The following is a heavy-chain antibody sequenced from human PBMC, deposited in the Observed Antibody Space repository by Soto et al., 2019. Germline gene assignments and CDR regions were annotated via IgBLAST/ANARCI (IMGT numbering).Heavy chain of an antibody. CDR3: ARDNDSSGYYAYYYYGMDV. V-gene: IGHV1-69*12. Sequence: QVQLVQSGAEVKKPGSSVKVSCKASGGTFSSYAISWVRQAPGQGLEWMGGIIPIFGTANYAQKFQGRVTITADESTSTAYMELSSLRSDDTAVYYCARDNDSSGYYAYYYYGMDVWGEGTTVTVSS. D-gene: IGHD3-22*01. CDR1: GGTFSSYA. J-gene: IGHJ6*04. CDR2: IIPIFGTA.